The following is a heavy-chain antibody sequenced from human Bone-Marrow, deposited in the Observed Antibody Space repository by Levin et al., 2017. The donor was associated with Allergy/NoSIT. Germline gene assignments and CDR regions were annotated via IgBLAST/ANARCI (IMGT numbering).Heavy chain of an antibody. V-gene: IGHV3-49*03. CDR3: TSAAYSSGWYEGYYFDY. CDR2: IRSKAYGGTT. J-gene: IGHJ4*02. CDR1: GFTFGDYA. Sequence: GGSLRLSCTASGFTFGDYAMSWFRQAPGKGLEWVGFIRSKAYGGTTEYAASVKGRFTISRDDSKSIAYLQMNSLKTEDTAVYYCTSAAYSSGWYEGYYFDYWGQGTLVTVSS. D-gene: IGHD6-19*01.